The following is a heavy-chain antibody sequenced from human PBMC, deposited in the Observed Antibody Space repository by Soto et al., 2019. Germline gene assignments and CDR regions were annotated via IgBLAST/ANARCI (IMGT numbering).Heavy chain of an antibody. CDR1: GFTFSSYS. CDR3: ARDLGTMVRGVWVGYYFDY. Sequence: EVQLVESGGGLVQPGGSLRLSCAASGFTFSSYSMNWXXXAXGKGXXXXXXXSSSSSTIYYADSVKGRFTISRDNAKNSLYLQMNSLRDEDTAVYYCARDLGTMVRGVWVGYYFDYWGQGTLVTVSS. J-gene: IGHJ4*02. CDR2: XSSSSSTI. D-gene: IGHD3-10*01. V-gene: IGHV3-48*02.